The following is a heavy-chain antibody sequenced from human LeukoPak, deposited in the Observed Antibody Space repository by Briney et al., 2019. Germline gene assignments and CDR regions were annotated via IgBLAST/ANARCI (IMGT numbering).Heavy chain of an antibody. CDR1: GGSFSGYY. J-gene: IGHJ6*02. D-gene: IGHD6-13*01. V-gene: IGHV4-34*01. CDR3: ARGNGIAAAGTPSYYGMDV. CDR2: INHSGST. Sequence: SQTLSLTCAVYGGSFSGYYWSWIRQPPGKGLEWIGEINHSGSTNYNPSLKSRVTISVDTSKNQFSLKLSSVTAADTAVYYCARGNGIAAAGTPSYYGMDVWGQGTTVTVSS.